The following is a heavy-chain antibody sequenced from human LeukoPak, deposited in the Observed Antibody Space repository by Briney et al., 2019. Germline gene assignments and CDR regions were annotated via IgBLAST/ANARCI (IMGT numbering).Heavy chain of an antibody. CDR2: INPNSGGT. Sequence: ASVKVSCKASGYTFIGYYLHWVRQAPGQGLEWMGWINPNSGGTNYAQRFQVRVTMTRDTSISTAYMVLSRLRSDDTAVYYCTRAYTGFEAFDYWGQGTLVTVSS. J-gene: IGHJ4*02. CDR1: GYTFIGYY. CDR3: TRAYTGFEAFDY. D-gene: IGHD5-12*01. V-gene: IGHV1-2*02.